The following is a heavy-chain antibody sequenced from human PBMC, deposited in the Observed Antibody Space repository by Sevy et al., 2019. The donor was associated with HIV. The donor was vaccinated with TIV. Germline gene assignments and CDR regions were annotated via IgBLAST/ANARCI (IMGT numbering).Heavy chain of an antibody. V-gene: IGHV3-33*01. CDR1: GFILSRYG. J-gene: IGHJ4*02. CDR2: IWYDGSNK. CDR3: ARESSSDWYLDY. Sequence: GGSLRLSCTASGFILSRYGMHWVRQAPGKGLEWVAGIWYDGSNKYYADSVKGRFNISRDNSKNTLTLQMNSLRAEDTAVYYCARESSSDWYLDYWGQGTLVTVSS. D-gene: IGHD2-2*01.